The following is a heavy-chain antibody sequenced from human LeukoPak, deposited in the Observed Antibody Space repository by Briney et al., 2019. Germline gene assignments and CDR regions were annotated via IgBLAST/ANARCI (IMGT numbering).Heavy chain of an antibody. D-gene: IGHD2-15*01. V-gene: IGHV3-23*01. CDR3: ARTARGRGARLYYFDY. CDR2: ISGSGGST. J-gene: IGHJ4*02. Sequence: PGGSLRLSCAASGFTFSSYAMSWVRQAPGKGLEWVSAISGSGGSTYYADSVKGRFTISRDNSKNTLYLQMNSLRAEDTAVYYCARTARGRGARLYYFDYWGQGTLVTVSS. CDR1: GFTFSSYA.